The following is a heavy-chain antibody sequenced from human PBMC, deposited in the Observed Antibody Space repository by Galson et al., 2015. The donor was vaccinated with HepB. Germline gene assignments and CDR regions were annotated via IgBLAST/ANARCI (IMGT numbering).Heavy chain of an antibody. CDR2: IVPMSGSA. CDR3: TRDPHDYVWGSGGGPFDS. V-gene: IGHV1-69*13. Sequence: SVKVSCKASRGTFSTYAINWVRQAPGQGLEWMGGIVPMSGSANYAQKFQGRVTITADESTSTAYMDLNSLRSEDTAVYYCTRDPHDYVWGSGGGPFDSWGQGTLVTVSS. J-gene: IGHJ4*02. D-gene: IGHD3-16*01. CDR1: RGTFSTYA.